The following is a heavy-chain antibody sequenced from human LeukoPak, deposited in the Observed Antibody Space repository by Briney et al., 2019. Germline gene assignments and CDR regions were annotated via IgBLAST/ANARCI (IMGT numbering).Heavy chain of an antibody. Sequence: GGSLRLSCAASGFTFSDYSMIWVRQAPGKGLEWVSQISSSGSTMYYADSVKGRFTISRDNAKNSLYLQMDSLRDEDTAVYYCASGYSRGGDYWGQGTLVTVSS. CDR3: ASGYSRGGDY. J-gene: IGHJ4*02. CDR2: ISSSGSTM. D-gene: IGHD2-21*01. CDR1: GFTFSDYS. V-gene: IGHV3-48*02.